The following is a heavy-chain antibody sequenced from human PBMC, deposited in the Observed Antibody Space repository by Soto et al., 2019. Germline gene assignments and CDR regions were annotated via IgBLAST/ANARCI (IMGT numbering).Heavy chain of an antibody. CDR3: AKDRGLELSFYFDY. Sequence: EVQLVESGGGLVQPGRSLRLSCAASGFTFDDYAMHWVRQAPGKGLEWVSGISWNSGSIGYADSVKGRFTISRDNAKNSLYLQMNSLGAEDTALYYCAKDRGLELSFYFDYWGQGTLVTVSS. V-gene: IGHV3-9*01. CDR2: ISWNSGSI. CDR1: GFTFDDYA. D-gene: IGHD1-7*01. J-gene: IGHJ4*02.